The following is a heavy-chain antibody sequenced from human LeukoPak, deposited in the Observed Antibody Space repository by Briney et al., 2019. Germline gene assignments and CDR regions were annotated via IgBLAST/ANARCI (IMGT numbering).Heavy chain of an antibody. V-gene: IGHV4-39*01. CDR2: VST. CDR3: ARAGYSYGIISYFDS. J-gene: IGHJ4*01. Sequence: PSETLSLTCTVSGGSISSSSHYWGWIRQPPGKGLEWIGVSTYYNPSLKNRVTISRDTSKNQFSLKLSSVTAADTAIYYCARAGYSYGIISYFDSWGQEPWSPSP. CDR1: GGSISSSSHY. D-gene: IGHD5-18*01.